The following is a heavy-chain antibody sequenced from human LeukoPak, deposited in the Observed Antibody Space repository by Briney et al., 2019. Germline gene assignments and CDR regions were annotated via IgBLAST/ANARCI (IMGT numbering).Heavy chain of an antibody. CDR2: ISGSGGGT. CDR1: GFTFSTYA. Sequence: GGSLRLSCAASGFTFSTYAMSWVRQAPRQGLEWVSTISGSGGGTFYADSVKGRFSISRDNSENTLFLQMNSLRAEDTAVYYCAKRWGYYFDYWGQGTLVTVSS. J-gene: IGHJ4*02. CDR3: AKRWGYYFDY. V-gene: IGHV3-23*01. D-gene: IGHD7-27*01.